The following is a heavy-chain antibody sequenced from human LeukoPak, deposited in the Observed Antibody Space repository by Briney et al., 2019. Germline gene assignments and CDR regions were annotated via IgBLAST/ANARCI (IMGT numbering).Heavy chain of an antibody. J-gene: IGHJ6*02. CDR1: GFTFSSYA. CDR3: AKGGIVGATAYYYYGMDV. CDR2: ISGSGGST. D-gene: IGHD1-26*01. Sequence: PGGSLRLSCAASGFTFSSYAMSGVRQAPGKGLEWVSAISGSGGSTYYADSVKGRFTISRDNSKNTLYLRMNSLRAEDTAVYYCAKGGIVGATAYYYYGMDVWGQGTTVTVSS. V-gene: IGHV3-23*01.